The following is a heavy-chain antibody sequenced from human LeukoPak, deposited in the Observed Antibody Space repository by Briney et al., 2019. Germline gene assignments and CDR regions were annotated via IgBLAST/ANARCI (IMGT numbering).Heavy chain of an antibody. CDR2: IYYSGST. CDR3: ARSHGVVISLDY. J-gene: IGHJ4*02. V-gene: IGHV4-39*01. CDR1: GGSISSSSYY. D-gene: IGHD3-3*01. Sequence: SETLSLTCTVSGGSISSSSYYWGWIRQPPGKGLEWIGSIYYSGSTYYNPSLKSRVTISVDTSKNQFSLKLSSVTAADTAVYYCARSHGVVISLDYWGQGTLVTVSS.